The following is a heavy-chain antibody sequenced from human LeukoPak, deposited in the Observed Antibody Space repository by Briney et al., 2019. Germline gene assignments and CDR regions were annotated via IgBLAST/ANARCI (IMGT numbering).Heavy chain of an antibody. Sequence: ASVKVSCKASGYTFTGYYMHWVRQAPGQGLEWMGWVNPNNGGTNYAQKFQGRVTLTTETSTATAYMELVSLTSDDTAVYFCMRVPELPDYWGQGTLVTVSS. CDR2: VNPNNGGT. V-gene: IGHV1-2*02. J-gene: IGHJ4*02. D-gene: IGHD2-15*01. CDR1: GYTFTGYY. CDR3: MRVPELPDY.